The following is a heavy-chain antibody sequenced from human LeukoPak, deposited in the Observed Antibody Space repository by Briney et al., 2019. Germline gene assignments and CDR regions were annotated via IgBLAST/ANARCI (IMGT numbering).Heavy chain of an antibody. D-gene: IGHD2-15*01. CDR1: GFTFSNYG. Sequence: PGRSLRLSRAASGFTFSNYGMHWVRQAPGKGLEWVAVISYDGSNRYCADSVKGRFTISRDNSKNMLYLQMNSLRAEDTAVYYCAKSQYSRDGGFDYWGQGTLVTVSS. J-gene: IGHJ4*02. CDR3: AKSQYSRDGGFDY. V-gene: IGHV3-30*18. CDR2: ISYDGSNR.